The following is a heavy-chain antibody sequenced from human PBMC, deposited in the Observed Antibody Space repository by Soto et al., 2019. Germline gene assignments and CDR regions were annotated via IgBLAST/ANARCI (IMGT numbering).Heavy chain of an antibody. J-gene: IGHJ4*02. CDR1: GFIFSNYV. V-gene: IGHV3-23*04. D-gene: IGHD1-26*01. Sequence: EVQLVDSGGGLVQPGGSLRLSCAASGFIFSNYVMSWVRQAPGKGLEWVSSISDSGGTSYYADSVKGRFTISRDNSKNTLYLQMNSLGAEDTAIYYCAKRPRALLTFDCWGQGTLVTVSS. CDR2: ISDSGGTS. CDR3: AKRPRALLTFDC.